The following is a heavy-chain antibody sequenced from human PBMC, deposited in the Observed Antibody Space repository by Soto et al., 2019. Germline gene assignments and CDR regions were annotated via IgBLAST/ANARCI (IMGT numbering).Heavy chain of an antibody. Sequence: QVQLQESGPGLLKPSETLSLTCTVSYASVTSCNYYWTWIRQPPGKGLEWIGYVAYGGRPNYNRSNKSRLTISIEESKNPLSWTLTSVPAADSAMYYCAGDRRGPGPTFDLWGRGNLVSASS. CDR2: VAYGGRP. J-gene: IGHJ4*02. CDR1: YASVTSCNYY. CDR3: AGDRRGPGPTFDL. D-gene: IGHD2-2*01. V-gene: IGHV4-61*03.